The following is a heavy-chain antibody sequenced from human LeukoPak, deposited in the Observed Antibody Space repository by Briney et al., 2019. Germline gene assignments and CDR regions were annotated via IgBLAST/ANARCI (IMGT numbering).Heavy chain of an antibody. CDR2: IKSKTDGGTT. J-gene: IGHJ4*02. V-gene: IGHV3-15*01. CDR3: TTPAAFLEWLLYFDY. CDR1: GFTFSNAW. D-gene: IGHD3-3*01. Sequence: GGSLRLSCAASGFTFSNAWMSWVRQAPGKGLEWVGRIKSKTDGGTTDYAAPVKGRFTISRDDSKNTLYLQMNSLKTEDTAVYYCTTPAAFLEWLLYFDYWGQGTLVTVSS.